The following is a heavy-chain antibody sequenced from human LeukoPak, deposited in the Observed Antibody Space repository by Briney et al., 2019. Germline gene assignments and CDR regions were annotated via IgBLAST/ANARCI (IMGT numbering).Heavy chain of an antibody. CDR1: GGSFSGYY. CDR3: ARGGIAAAGTFMFDY. V-gene: IGHV4-34*01. J-gene: IGHJ4*02. D-gene: IGHD6-13*01. Sequence: PSETLSLTCAVYGGSFSGYYWSWIRQPSGKGLEWIGEINHSGSTNYNPSLKSRVTISVDTSKNQFSLKLSSVTAADTAVYYCARGGIAAAGTFMFDYWGQGTLVTVSS. CDR2: INHSGST.